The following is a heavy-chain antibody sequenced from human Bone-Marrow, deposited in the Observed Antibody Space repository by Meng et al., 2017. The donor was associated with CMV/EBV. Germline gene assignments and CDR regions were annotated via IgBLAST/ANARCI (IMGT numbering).Heavy chain of an antibody. CDR1: GGTFSSYT. J-gene: IGHJ6*02. CDR3: ARVLVGYYYGMDV. V-gene: IGHV1-69*02. Sequence: SVKVSCKASGGTFSSYTISWVRQAPGQGLEWMGRIIPILGIANYAQKFQGRVTITADKPTSTAYMELSSLRSEDTAVYYCARVLVGYYYGMDVWGQGTTVTVYS. CDR2: IIPILGIA.